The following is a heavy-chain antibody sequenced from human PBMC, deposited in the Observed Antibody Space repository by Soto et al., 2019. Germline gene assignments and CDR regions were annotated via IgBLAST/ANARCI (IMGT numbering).Heavy chain of an antibody. D-gene: IGHD6-6*01. CDR1: GFTFRNHA. Sequence: QVQLVESGGGVVQPGRSLRLSCAASGFTFRNHAMHWVRQAPGKGLEWVGLIWYDGTSKYYADSVKGRFTISRDNSKNTLYLEMNSLRVEDTAIYYCARDQGVVIIKDHWGQGTQVAVSS. CDR3: ARDQGVVIIKDH. CDR2: IWYDGTSK. J-gene: IGHJ4*02. V-gene: IGHV3-33*08.